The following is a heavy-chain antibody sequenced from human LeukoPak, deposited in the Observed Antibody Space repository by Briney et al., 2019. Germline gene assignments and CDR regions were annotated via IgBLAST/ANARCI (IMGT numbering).Heavy chain of an antibody. CDR3: ARPRGVAAGS. V-gene: IGHV4-34*01. J-gene: IGHJ3*01. D-gene: IGHD6-13*01. Sequence: PSETLSLTCAVYGGSFSGYYWSWIRHPPGKGLEWIGEINHSGSTNYNPSLKSRVTISVDTSKNQFSLKLSSVTAADTAVYYCARPRGVAAGSWGQGTMVTVSS. CDR2: INHSGST. CDR1: GGSFSGYY.